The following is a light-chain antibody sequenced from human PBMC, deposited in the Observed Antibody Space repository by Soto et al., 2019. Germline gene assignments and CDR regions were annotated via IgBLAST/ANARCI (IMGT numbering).Light chain of an antibody. CDR3: QQYDNWIT. CDR1: ESVNRN. CDR2: GAT. V-gene: IGKV3-15*01. J-gene: IGKJ5*01. Sequence: EIVMTQSPATLSVSPGDRATLSCRASESVNRNLAWYQQKPGQAPRLHIYGATTGATGIPARFSGSGSGTEFTLTISSLQSEDFAVYYCQQYDNWITFGQGTRLEIK.